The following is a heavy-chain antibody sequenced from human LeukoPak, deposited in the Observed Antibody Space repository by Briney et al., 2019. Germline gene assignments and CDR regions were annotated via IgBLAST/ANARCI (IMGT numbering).Heavy chain of an antibody. J-gene: IGHJ6*02. CDR3: ASSRGYGSGSYYDYYYYGMDV. V-gene: IGHV1-2*02. CDR2: INPNSGGT. D-gene: IGHD3-10*01. Sequence: ASVKVSCKASGYTFTGYYMHWVRQAPGQGLEWMGWINPNSGGTNYAQKFQGRVTMTRDTSISTAYMKLSRLRSDDTAVYYCASSRGYGSGSYYDYYYYGMDVWGQGTTVTVSS. CDR1: GYTFTGYY.